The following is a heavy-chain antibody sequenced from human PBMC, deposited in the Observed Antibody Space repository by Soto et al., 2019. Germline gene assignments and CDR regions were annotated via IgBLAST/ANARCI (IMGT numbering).Heavy chain of an antibody. Sequence: QVQLQQWGAGLLKPSETLSLTCAVYGGSFIGYYWSWIRQPPGTGLEWIGEINHSGSTNYNPSLKRKVTRSVDTSKNQFSLKLSSVSAADTAVYYCARVEIVVVPAARADDCGMDVWGQGTKVTVSS. CDR3: ARVEIVVVPAARADDCGMDV. CDR2: INHSGST. J-gene: IGHJ6*02. D-gene: IGHD2-2*03. CDR1: GGSFIGYY. V-gene: IGHV4-34*01.